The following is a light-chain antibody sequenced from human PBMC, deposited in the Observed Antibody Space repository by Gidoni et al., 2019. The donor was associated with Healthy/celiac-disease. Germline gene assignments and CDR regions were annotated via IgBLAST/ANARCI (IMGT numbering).Light chain of an antibody. CDR3: QQYYSYPPIT. J-gene: IGKJ5*01. CDR2: ASS. Sequence: AIRMTQSPSSFSASIGDRVTITCRASQGISSYLAWYQQKPGKAPKLLIYASSTLQSGVPSRFSGSGSETDFTLTISCLQSEDFATYYCQQYYSYPPITFGQGTRLEIK. V-gene: IGKV1-8*01. CDR1: QGISSY.